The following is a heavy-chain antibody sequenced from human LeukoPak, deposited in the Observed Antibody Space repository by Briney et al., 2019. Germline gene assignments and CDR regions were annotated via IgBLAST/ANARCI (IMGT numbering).Heavy chain of an antibody. CDR1: GGSFDIYA. D-gene: IGHD1-1*01. Sequence: ASVKVSCKTSGGSFDIYAIIWERQATGQGLEWMGSIYPNVDIKDCSRKFQGRLAITADKSTTTAFMELSSLRSEDTALYYCARETTLGSAWGQGTLVTVSS. V-gene: IGHV1-69*04. CDR2: IYPNVDIK. J-gene: IGHJ5*02. CDR3: ARETTLGSA.